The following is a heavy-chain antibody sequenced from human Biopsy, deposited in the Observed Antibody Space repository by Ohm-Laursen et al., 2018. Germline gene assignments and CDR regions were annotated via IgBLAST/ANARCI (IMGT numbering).Heavy chain of an antibody. J-gene: IGHJ4*02. CDR3: ARDCNGDNCGVDF. CDR2: IIPRLVKT. V-gene: IGHV1-69*04. Sequence: SSVSPVCKIAGGTFTDYAVTWVRQPPGQGLEWMGWIIPRLVKTLYSQKFQGRATLTTATSTRTAHMELGSLRSDDTAVYFSARDCNGDNCGVDFWGQGTLVTVS. CDR1: GGTFTDYA. D-gene: IGHD2-15*01.